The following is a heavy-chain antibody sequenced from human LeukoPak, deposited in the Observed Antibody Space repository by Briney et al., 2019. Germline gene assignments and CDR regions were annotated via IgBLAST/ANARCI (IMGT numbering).Heavy chain of an antibody. D-gene: IGHD6-6*01. CDR1: GASFRSSRYY. V-gene: IGHV4-39*07. CDR2: VYDSGST. CDR3: AKTGSTIAARPPGY. Sequence: SETLSLTCSVSGASFRSSRYYWGWLRQPPGKGLEWIGSVYDSGSTYYNPSLKRRVPISLATSKNQFSLKLTSVTAADTAVYYCAKTGSTIAARPPGYWGQGTLVTVSS. J-gene: IGHJ4*02.